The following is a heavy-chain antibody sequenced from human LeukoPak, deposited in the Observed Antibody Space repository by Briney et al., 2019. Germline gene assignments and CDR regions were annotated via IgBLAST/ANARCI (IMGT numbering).Heavy chain of an antibody. CDR2: ISYSGST. CDR3: ARGIHYYFRFDY. CDR1: GVSISTYY. J-gene: IGHJ4*02. D-gene: IGHD3-10*01. V-gene: IGHV4-59*01. Sequence: SETLSLTCTVSGVSISTYYLTWIRQPPGKGLEWIGYISYSGSTNYNPSLTRGDTLSVDTSKTQFSLKLTSVTAADTAVYYCARGIHYYFRFDYWGQGALVTVSS.